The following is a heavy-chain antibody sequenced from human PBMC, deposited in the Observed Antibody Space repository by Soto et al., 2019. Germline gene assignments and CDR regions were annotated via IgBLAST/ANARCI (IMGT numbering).Heavy chain of an antibody. D-gene: IGHD2-15*01. V-gene: IGHV3-72*01. CDR3: VLQVHCSGSSCFESDH. CDR1: GFTFNDHY. CDR2: TRNGANDYTT. Sequence: EVQVVESGGGLVQPGGSLRLSCATSGFTFNDHYLDWVRQAPGKGLEWVGRTRNGANDYTTEYAAFVKGRFTISRDESKNSLYPQMNSPKTRDTAGELWVLQVHCSGSSCFESDHWGQGTLVIVSS. J-gene: IGHJ4*02.